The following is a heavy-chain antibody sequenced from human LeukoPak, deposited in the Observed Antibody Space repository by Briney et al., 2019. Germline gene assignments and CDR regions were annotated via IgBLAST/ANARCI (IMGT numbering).Heavy chain of an antibody. CDR3: ARAAAGIGAFDI. J-gene: IGHJ3*02. D-gene: IGHD6-13*01. V-gene: IGHV4-59*01. Sequence: PSETLSLTCTVSGGSISSYYWSWIRQPPGKGLEWIGYIYYSGSTNYNPSLKSRVTISVDTSKNQFSLKLSSVTAADTAVYYCARAAAGIGAFDIWGQGTMVTVPS. CDR1: GGSISSYY. CDR2: IYYSGST.